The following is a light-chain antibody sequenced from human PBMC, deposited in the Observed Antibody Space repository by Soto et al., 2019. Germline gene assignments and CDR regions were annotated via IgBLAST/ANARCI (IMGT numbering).Light chain of an antibody. J-gene: IGKJ4*01. Sequence: IVLTRSRGTLSLXXGEGATLSFRAIQSVSSSYLAWYQQKPGQAPRLLIYGASSRATGIPDRFSGSGSGTDFTLTISRLEPEDFAVYYCQQYGSSPKLTFGGGTKV. CDR3: QQYGSSPKLT. V-gene: IGKV3-20*01. CDR1: QSVSSSY. CDR2: GAS.